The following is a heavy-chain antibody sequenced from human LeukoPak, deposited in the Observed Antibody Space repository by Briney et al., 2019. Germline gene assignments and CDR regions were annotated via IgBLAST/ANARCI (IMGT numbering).Heavy chain of an antibody. D-gene: IGHD3-3*01. CDR2: ISSNGSTI. V-gene: IGHV3-11*01. CDR1: GFTFSDYY. Sequence: GGSLRLSCAASGFTFSDYYMSWIRQAPGKELEWVSYISSNGSTIYYADSVKGRFTISRDNAKNSLYLQMNSLRAEDTAVYYCAREMWRGFVDYWGQGTLVTVSS. J-gene: IGHJ4*02. CDR3: AREMWRGFVDY.